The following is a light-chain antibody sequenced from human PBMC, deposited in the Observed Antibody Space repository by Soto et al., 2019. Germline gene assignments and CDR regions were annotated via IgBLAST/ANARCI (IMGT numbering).Light chain of an antibody. V-gene: IGKV1-17*01. CDR1: QAIRND. CDR2: GSP. J-gene: IGKJ1*01. Sequence: DIQMTQSPSSLSASVGDRVTITCRASQAIRNDLAWYQQKPGRAPKRLIYGSPTLQSGVPSRFSGSGSGTEFPLTISSLQPEDFATYYCLQHNVFPRTFGQGTKVEIK. CDR3: LQHNVFPRT.